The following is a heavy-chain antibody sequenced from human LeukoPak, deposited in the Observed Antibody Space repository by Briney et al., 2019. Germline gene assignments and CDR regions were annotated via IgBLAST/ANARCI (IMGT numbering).Heavy chain of an antibody. D-gene: IGHD3-22*01. Sequence: SETLSLTCTVFGGSISSYYWSWIRQPPGKGLEWIGYIYYSGSTNYNPSLKSRVTISVDTSKNQFSLKLSSVTAADTAVYYCARGALPAGYDSSGYKSYYYYYGMDVWGQGTTVTVSS. CDR3: ARGALPAGYDSSGYKSYYYYYGMDV. J-gene: IGHJ6*02. V-gene: IGHV4-59*01. CDR2: IYYSGST. CDR1: GGSISSYY.